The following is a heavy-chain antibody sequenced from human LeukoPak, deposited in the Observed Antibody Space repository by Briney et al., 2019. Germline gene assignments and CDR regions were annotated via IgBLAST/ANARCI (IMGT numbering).Heavy chain of an antibody. J-gene: IGHJ6*03. CDR1: GFTFSSYS. CDR3: ARGSQWFGEYYMDV. D-gene: IGHD3-10*01. V-gene: IGHV3-21*01. Sequence: GGSLRLSCAASGFTFSSYSMNWVRQAPGKGLEWVSSISSSSSYIYYADSMKGRLTISRDNAKNSLYLQMNSLRVEDTAVYYCARGSQWFGEYYMDVWGKGTTVIVSS. CDR2: ISSSSSYI.